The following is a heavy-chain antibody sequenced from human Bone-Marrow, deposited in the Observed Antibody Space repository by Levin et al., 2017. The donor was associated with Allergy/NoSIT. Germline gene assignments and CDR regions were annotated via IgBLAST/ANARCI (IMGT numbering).Heavy chain of an antibody. Sequence: GGSLRLSCAASGFTFSSYWMSWVRQAPGKGLEWVANIKQDGSEKYYVDSVKGRFTISRDNAKNSLYLQMNSLRAEDTAVYYCAGVYSSSWHKRDYYYMDVRGKGTTVTVSS. J-gene: IGHJ6*03. V-gene: IGHV3-7*03. CDR2: IKQDGSEK. CDR1: GFTFSSYW. D-gene: IGHD6-13*01. CDR3: AGVYSSSWHKRDYYYMDV.